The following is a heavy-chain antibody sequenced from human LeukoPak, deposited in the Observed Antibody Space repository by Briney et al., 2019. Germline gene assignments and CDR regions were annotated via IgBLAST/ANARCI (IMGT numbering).Heavy chain of an antibody. CDR2: ISSSSSTI. CDR3: ARDSSITGTTLHR. V-gene: IGHV3-48*01. D-gene: IGHD1-7*01. J-gene: IGHJ4*02. CDR1: GFTFSSYS. Sequence: PGGSLRLSCAASGFTFSSYSINWVRQAPGKGLEWVSYISSSSSTIYYADSVKGRFTISRDNAKNSLYLQMNSLRAEDTAVYYCARDSSITGTTLHRWGQGTLVTVSS.